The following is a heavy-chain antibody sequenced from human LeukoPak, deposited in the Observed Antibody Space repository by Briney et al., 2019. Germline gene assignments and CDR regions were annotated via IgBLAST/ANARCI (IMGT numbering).Heavy chain of an antibody. CDR3: ARGSGSYRTPYFYMDV. CDR2: IYSGGTT. D-gene: IGHD3-10*01. Sequence: PGGSLSLSCAASGFTVSSNYMSWVRQAPGKGLEWGSVIYSGGTTYYTDSVKGRFTISRDDSKNTLYLQMNNLRAEDTAVYYCARGSGSYRTPYFYMDVWGKGTTVTVSS. J-gene: IGHJ6*03. CDR1: GFTVSSNY. V-gene: IGHV3-53*01.